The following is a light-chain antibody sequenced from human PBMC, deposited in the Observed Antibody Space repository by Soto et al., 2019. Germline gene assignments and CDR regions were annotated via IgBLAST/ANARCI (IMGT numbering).Light chain of an antibody. CDR1: SSDVGGYNY. Sequence: QSALTQPASVSGSPGQSITISCTGTSSDVGGYNYVSWYQQHPGKAPKLMIYDVSNRPSGVSNRFSGSKSGNTASLTISGLQADDEADYYCSSSTSSSTRVVFGGGTQLTVL. V-gene: IGLV2-14*01. CDR3: SSSTSSSTRVV. CDR2: DVS. J-gene: IGLJ2*01.